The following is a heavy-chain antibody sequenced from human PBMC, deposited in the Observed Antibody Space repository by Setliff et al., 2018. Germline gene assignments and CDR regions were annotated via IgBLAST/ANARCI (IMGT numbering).Heavy chain of an antibody. D-gene: IGHD4-17*01. Sequence: SETLSLTCRVSGDSISDYHWSWIRQPPGQGLEWIGYIYSSGRPNYNPSLKSRVSLSLDTSKNQFSLDLSSVTPADTAVYYCARELGLRAPFDFWGQGILVTVSS. CDR1: GDSISDYH. J-gene: IGHJ4*02. CDR3: ARELGLRAPFDF. V-gene: IGHV4-59*01. CDR2: IYSSGRP.